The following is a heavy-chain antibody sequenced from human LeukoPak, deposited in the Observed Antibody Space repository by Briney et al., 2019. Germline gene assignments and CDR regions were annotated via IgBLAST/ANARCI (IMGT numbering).Heavy chain of an antibody. CDR2: INPSGRT. J-gene: IGHJ4*02. CDR3: ARLSGYHFDY. CDR1: SGSLSDKY. D-gene: IGHD5-12*01. Sequence: SETLSLTCGVYSGSLSDKYWSWIRQPPGKGLEWIGEINPSGRTNYNPSLKSRVTMSIDTSMNQFSLKLSSVTAADTAVYYCARLSGYHFDYWGQGALVTVSS. V-gene: IGHV4-34*01.